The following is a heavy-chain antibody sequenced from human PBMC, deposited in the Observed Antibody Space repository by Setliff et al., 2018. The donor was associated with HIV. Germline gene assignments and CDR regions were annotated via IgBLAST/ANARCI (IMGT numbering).Heavy chain of an antibody. J-gene: IGHJ6*02. CDR3: ARIFGDQGYYYGMDV. V-gene: IGHV1-8*03. D-gene: IGHD3-3*01. CDR1: GYTFTSYD. CDR2: MNPNSGNT. Sequence: ASVKVSCKASGYTFTSYDINWVRQATGQGLEWMGWMNPNSGNTGYAQKFQGRVTITRNTSINTAYMELNSLRSEDTAVYYCARIFGDQGYYYGMDVWGQGTTVTVSS.